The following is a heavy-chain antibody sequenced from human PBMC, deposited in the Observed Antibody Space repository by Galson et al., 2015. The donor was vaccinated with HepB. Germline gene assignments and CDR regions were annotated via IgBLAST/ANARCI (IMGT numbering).Heavy chain of an antibody. CDR2: TDLDDSET. Sequence: QSGAEVKKPGESLRISCKVSGLSSGTNWIAWVRQMPEKGLELMGITDLDDSETRYSPSFEGQVTISADGSIDTAYLQWSSLKASDSAIYFCARLKAVAAAGAGYLDNWGQGALITVSS. CDR3: ARLKAVAAAGAGYLDN. V-gene: IGHV5-51*03. CDR1: GLSSGTNW. D-gene: IGHD6-13*01. J-gene: IGHJ4*02.